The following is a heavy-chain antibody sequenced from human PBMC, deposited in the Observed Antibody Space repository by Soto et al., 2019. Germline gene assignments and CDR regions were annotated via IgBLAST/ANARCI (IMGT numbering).Heavy chain of an antibody. D-gene: IGHD1-1*01. CDR2: ISWNSGNI. Sequence: GGSLRLSCAASGLTFDDYAMHWVRQAPGKGLEWVSSISWNSGNIDYADSVKGRFTVSRDNANNFLYLHMSSLRPEDTALYFCAKDVSITTSYLAHWGQGTLVTVSS. CDR1: GLTFDDYA. J-gene: IGHJ4*02. V-gene: IGHV3-9*01. CDR3: AKDVSITTSYLAH.